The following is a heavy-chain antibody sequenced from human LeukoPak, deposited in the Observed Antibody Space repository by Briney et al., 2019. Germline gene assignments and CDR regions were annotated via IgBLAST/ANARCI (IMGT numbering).Heavy chain of an antibody. V-gene: IGHV4-34*01. CDR3: ASIAVAGSRGVFDY. J-gene: IGHJ4*02. D-gene: IGHD6-19*01. CDR2: INHSGST. CDR1: GGSFSGYY. Sequence: KASETLSLTCAVYGGSFSGYYWSWIRQPPGKGLEWIGEINHSGSTNYNPSLKSRVTISVDTSKNQFSLKLSSVTAADTAVYYCASIAVAGSRGVFDYWGQGTLVTVSS.